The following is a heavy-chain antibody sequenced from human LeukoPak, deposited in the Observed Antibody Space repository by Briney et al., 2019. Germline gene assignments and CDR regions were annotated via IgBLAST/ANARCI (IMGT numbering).Heavy chain of an antibody. CDR3: TKAHRALDSTSHYLYFDL. V-gene: IGHV3-23*01. J-gene: IGHJ4*02. Sequence: GGSLRLSCAASGFTFSSYWMHWVRQAPGKGLEWVSTIGGSGGATYYAGSVKGRFTISRDGSMNTVYLQMNSLRAEDTAVYHCTKAHRALDSTSHYLYFDLWGLGTLLTVSS. CDR2: IGGSGGAT. D-gene: IGHD6-13*01. CDR1: GFTFSSYW.